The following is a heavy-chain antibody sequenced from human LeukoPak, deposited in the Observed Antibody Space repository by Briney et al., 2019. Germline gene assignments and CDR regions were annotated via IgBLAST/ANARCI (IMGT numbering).Heavy chain of an antibody. D-gene: IGHD3-16*01. CDR2: ISSSSSYI. V-gene: IGHV3-21*01. J-gene: IGHJ4*02. CDR1: GFTFSSYS. Sequence: PGGSLRLSCAASGFTFSSYSMNWVRQAPGKGLEWVSSISSSSSYIHYADSVKGRFTISRDNAKNSLYLQMNSLRAEDTAVYYCARDRGNFDYWGQGTLVTVSS. CDR3: ARDRGNFDY.